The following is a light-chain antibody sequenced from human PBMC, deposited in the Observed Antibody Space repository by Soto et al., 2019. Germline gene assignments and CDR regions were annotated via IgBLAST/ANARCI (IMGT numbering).Light chain of an antibody. CDR2: GTT. V-gene: IGKV3-20*01. J-gene: IGKJ4*01. CDR1: QTVSGSY. CDR3: QQYGSSPPT. Sequence: EIVLTQSPGTVSLSPGETASLSCRASQTVSGSYFAWYQQKPGPSPRLLNNGTTSRATGVPDRFSGGGSGTAFTLTISGLESEDFALYYCQQYGSSPPTFGGGTKVELK.